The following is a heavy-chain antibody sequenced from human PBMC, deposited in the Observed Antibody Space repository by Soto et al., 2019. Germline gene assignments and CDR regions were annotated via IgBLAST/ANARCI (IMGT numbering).Heavy chain of an antibody. CDR3: ARAVNYGDYSA. CDR1: GFTVSSNY. V-gene: IGHV3-66*01. J-gene: IGHJ5*02. D-gene: IGHD4-17*01. CDR2: IYSGGST. Sequence: GGSLRLSCAASGFTVSSNYMSWVRQAPGKGLEWVSVIYSGGSTYYADSVKGRFTISRDNSKNTLYLQMNSLRAEDTAVYYCARAVNYGDYSAWGQGTLVTVSS.